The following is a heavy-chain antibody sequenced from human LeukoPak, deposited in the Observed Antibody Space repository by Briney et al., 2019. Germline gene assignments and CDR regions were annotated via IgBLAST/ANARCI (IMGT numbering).Heavy chain of an antibody. CDR1: GFTFSSYA. CDR3: ARERVVPAAMSVFFNYYYYYGMDV. Sequence: EGSLRLSCAASGFTFSSYAMHWVRQAPGKGLEWVAVISYDGSNKYYADSVKGRFTISRDNSKNTLYLQMNSLRAEDTAVYYCARERVVPAAMSVFFNYYYYYGMDVWGQGTTVTVSS. D-gene: IGHD2-2*01. CDR2: ISYDGSNK. J-gene: IGHJ6*02. V-gene: IGHV3-30*04.